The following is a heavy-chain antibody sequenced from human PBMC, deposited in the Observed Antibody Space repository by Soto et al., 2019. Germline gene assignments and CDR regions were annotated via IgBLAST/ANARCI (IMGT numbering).Heavy chain of an antibody. D-gene: IGHD6-13*01. J-gene: IGHJ4*02. CDR1: GGSISSYY. V-gene: IGHV4-59*01. CDR2: IYHSGST. Sequence: SETLSLTCTVSGGSISSYYWTWIRQPPGKGLEWIGHIYHSGSTNYNPSLKSRVTISVDTSKNQFSLKLSSVTAADTAVYYCARYRGSSWPYYFDYWGQGTLVTVSS. CDR3: ARYRGSSWPYYFDY.